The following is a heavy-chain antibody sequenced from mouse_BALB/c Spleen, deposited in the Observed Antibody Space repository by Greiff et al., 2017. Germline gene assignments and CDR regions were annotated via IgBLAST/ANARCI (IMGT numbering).Heavy chain of an antibody. Sequence: VQLQQSGAELVRPGASVTLSCKASGYTFTDYEMHWVKQTPVHGLEWIGAIDPETGGTAYNQKFKGKATLTADKSSSTAYMELRSLTSEDSAVYYCTSRYDVAMDYWGQGTSVTVSS. CDR1: GYTFTDYE. V-gene: IGHV1-15*01. J-gene: IGHJ4*01. CDR2: IDPETGGT. D-gene: IGHD2-14*01. CDR3: TSRYDVAMDY.